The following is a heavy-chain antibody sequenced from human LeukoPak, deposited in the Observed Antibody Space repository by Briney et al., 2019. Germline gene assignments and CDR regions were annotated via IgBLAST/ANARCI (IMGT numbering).Heavy chain of an antibody. CDR3: ARRALMRTAVTRGGSDFYYGMDA. Sequence: SQTLSLTCTVSGGSISSGDYYWSWIRQPPGKGLERIGYIYYSGSTYYNSSLKSRVTISVDTSKNQFSLKLRSVTAADTAVYYCARRALMRTAVTRGGSDFYYGMDAWGQGTTVTVSS. CDR1: GGSISSGDYY. CDR2: IYYSGST. D-gene: IGHD4-11*01. J-gene: IGHJ6*02. V-gene: IGHV4-30-4*08.